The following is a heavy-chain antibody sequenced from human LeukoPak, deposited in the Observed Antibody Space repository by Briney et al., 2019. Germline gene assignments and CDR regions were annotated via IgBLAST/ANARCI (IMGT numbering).Heavy chain of an antibody. V-gene: IGHV4-4*07. CDR3: ARGGYGSGSYYNWWFDP. Sequence: SETLSLTCTVSGGSISIYYWSWIRQPAGKGLEWIGRIYTSGSTNYNPSLKSRVTMSVDTSKNQFSLKLSSVTAADTAVYYCARGGYGSGSYYNWWFDPWGQGTLVTVSS. J-gene: IGHJ5*02. CDR1: GGSISIYY. D-gene: IGHD3-10*01. CDR2: IYTSGST.